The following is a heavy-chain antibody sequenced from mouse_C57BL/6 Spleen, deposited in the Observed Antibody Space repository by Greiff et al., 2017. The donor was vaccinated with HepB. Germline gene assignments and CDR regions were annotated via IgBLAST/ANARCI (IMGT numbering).Heavy chain of an antibody. D-gene: IGHD2-3*01. CDR2: IDPSDSYT. Sequence: QVQLQQPGAELVMPGASVKLSCKASGYTFTSYWMHWVKQRPGQGLEWIGEIDPSDSYTNYNQKFKGKSTLTVDKSSSTAYMQLSSLTSEDSAVYYCARCDDTLFDYWGQGTTLTVSS. CDR1: GYTFTSYW. J-gene: IGHJ2*01. V-gene: IGHV1-69*01. CDR3: ARCDDTLFDY.